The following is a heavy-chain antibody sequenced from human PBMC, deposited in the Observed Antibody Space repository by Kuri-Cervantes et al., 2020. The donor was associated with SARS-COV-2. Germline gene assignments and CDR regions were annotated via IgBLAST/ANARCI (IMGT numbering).Heavy chain of an antibody. D-gene: IGHD6-19*01. J-gene: IGHJ3*02. Sequence: GESLKISCAASGFTFSSYAMSWVRQAPGKGLEWVSAISGSGGSTYYADFVKGRFTISRDNSKNTLYLQMNSLRAEDTAVYYCAKDWLPDDAFDIWGQGTMVTVSS. CDR3: AKDWLPDDAFDI. CDR2: ISGSGGST. V-gene: IGHV3-23*01. CDR1: GFTFSSYA.